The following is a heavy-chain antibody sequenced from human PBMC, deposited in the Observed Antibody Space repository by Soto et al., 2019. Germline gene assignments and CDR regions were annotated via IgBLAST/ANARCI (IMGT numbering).Heavy chain of an antibody. D-gene: IGHD2-2*01. J-gene: IGHJ4*02. Sequence: ESGGGLVKPGGSLRLSCAASGFTFSSYSMNWVRQAPGKGLEWVSSISSSSSYIYYADSVKGRFTISRDNAKNSLYLQMNSLRAEDTAVYYCARDVGDIVVVPAATFDYWGQGTLVTVSS. V-gene: IGHV3-21*01. CDR1: GFTFSSYS. CDR3: ARDVGDIVVVPAATFDY. CDR2: ISSSSSYI.